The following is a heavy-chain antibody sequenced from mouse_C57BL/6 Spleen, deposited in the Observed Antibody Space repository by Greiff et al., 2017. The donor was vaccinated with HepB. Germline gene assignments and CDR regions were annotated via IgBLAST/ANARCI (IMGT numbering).Heavy chain of an antibody. D-gene: IGHD2-4*01. Sequence: EVQLQQSGAELVRPGASVKLSCTASGFNIKDYYMHWVKQRPEQGLEWIGRIDPEDGDTEYAPKFQGKATMTADTSSNTAYLQLSSLTSEDTAVYYCTQPYDYDDYAMDYWGQGTSVTVSS. CDR2: IDPEDGDT. CDR3: TQPYDYDDYAMDY. CDR1: GFNIKDYY. J-gene: IGHJ4*01. V-gene: IGHV14-1*01.